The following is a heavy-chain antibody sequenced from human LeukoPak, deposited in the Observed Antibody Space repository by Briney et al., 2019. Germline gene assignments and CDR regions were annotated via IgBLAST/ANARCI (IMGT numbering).Heavy chain of an antibody. Sequence: ASVKVSCTASGYTFTSYAMHWVRQAPGQRLEWMGWINAGNGNTKYSQKFQGRVTITRDTSASTAYMELSSLRSEDTAVYYCAFQQLAGYYYYGMDVWGQGTTVTVSS. CDR2: INAGNGNT. D-gene: IGHD6-6*01. CDR1: GYTFTSYA. CDR3: AFQQLAGYYYYGMDV. J-gene: IGHJ6*02. V-gene: IGHV1-3*01.